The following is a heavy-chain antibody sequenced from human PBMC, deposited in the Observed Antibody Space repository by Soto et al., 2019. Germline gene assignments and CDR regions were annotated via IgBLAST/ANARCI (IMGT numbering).Heavy chain of an antibody. Sequence: QVQLQESGPGLVKPSQTLSLTCTVSGGSISSGGYYWSWIRQHPGKGLEWVGYIYYSGSTYYNPSIKSRVTISVDTSTKQFSLKLSSVTAADTAVYYCARGYDLLGWFDPWGQGTLVTVSS. V-gene: IGHV4-31*03. J-gene: IGHJ5*02. CDR3: ARGYDLLGWFDP. D-gene: IGHD5-12*01. CDR2: IYYSGST. CDR1: GGSISSGGYY.